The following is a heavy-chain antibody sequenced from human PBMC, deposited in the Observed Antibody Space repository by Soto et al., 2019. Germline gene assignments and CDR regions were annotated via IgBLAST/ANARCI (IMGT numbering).Heavy chain of an antibody. V-gene: IGHV3-30*04. Sequence: QVQLVESGGGVVQAGRSLRLSCAASGFNFRSYAIHWVRQAPGKGLEWVAVISYDGSLEYYADSVKGRFTISRDNSKNTLYLQMNSLRGEDTAGYYXXXXXXXXXXXXXDPWGQGTLVTVSS. CDR2: ISYDGSLE. CDR3: XXXXXXXXXXXXDP. J-gene: IGHJ5*02. CDR1: GFNFRSYA.